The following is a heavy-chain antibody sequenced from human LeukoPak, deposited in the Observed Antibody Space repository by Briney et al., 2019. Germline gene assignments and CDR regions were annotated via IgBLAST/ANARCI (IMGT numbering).Heavy chain of an antibody. D-gene: IGHD2-15*01. CDR3: ARVLGYCSGGSCYSSWYFDL. CDR2: MNPNSGNT. Sequence: ASVKVSCKASGYTFTSCGINWVRQATGQGLEWMGWMNPNSGNTGYAQKFQGRVTITRNTSISTAYMELSSLRSEDTAVYYCARVLGYCSGGSCYSSWYFDLWGRGTLVTVSS. V-gene: IGHV1-8*03. CDR1: GYTFTSCG. J-gene: IGHJ2*01.